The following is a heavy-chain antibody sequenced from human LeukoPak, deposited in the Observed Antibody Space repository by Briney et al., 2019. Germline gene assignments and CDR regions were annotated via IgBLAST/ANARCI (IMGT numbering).Heavy chain of an antibody. J-gene: IGHJ3*02. CDR3: ARDYSSTSCVDAFDI. Sequence: PSETLSLTCTVSGGSISSGSYYWSWIRQPAGKGLEWIGRIYTSGSTNYNPSLKGRVTISVDTSKNQFSLKLSSVTAADTAVYYCARDYSSTSCVDAFDIWGQGTMVTVSS. D-gene: IGHD2-2*01. CDR2: IYTSGST. CDR1: GGSISSGSYY. V-gene: IGHV4-61*02.